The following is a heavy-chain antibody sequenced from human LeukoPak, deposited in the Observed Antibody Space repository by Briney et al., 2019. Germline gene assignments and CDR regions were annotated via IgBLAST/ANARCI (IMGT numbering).Heavy chain of an antibody. CDR2: ISGSGGST. CDR1: GFTFSSYA. CDR3: AKQYDFWSGPDY. V-gene: IGHV3-23*01. Sequence: GGSLRLSCAASGFTFSSYAMNWVRQATGKALEWVLGISGSGGSTYYAVSVKGRLTISRDNSKTPLYLQMNSLRVEDTAVYYCAKQYDFWSGPDYWGQGTLVTV. D-gene: IGHD3-3*01. J-gene: IGHJ4*02.